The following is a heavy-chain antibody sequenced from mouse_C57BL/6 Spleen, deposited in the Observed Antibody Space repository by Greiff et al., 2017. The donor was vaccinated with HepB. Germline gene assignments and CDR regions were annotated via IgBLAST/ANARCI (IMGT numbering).Heavy chain of an antibody. V-gene: IGHV3-6*01. J-gene: IGHJ2*01. Sequence: DVKLQESGPGLVKPSQSLSLTCSVTGYSITSGYFWNWLRQFPGNKLEWMGYISYDGSNNYNPSLKNRISITRDTSKNQFFLKLNSVTTEDTATYYCARSYYYCSNYFDYWGKGTTLTVSS. CDR3: ARSYYYCSNYFDY. CDR2: ISYDGSN. D-gene: IGHD1-1*01. CDR1: GYSITSGYF.